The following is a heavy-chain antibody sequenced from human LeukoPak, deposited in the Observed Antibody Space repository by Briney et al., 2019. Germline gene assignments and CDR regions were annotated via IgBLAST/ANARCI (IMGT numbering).Heavy chain of an antibody. J-gene: IGHJ3*01. CDR1: GGSVSSGIYY. V-gene: IGHV4-61*01. Sequence: SETLSLTCTVSGGSVSSGIYYWSWIRQPPGKGLEWIGYISYTGSTNYNPSLKSRVTISVDTSKNQFSLKLSSVTAADTAVYYCAKGFKVPAAMGALDLWAKGKRVTVSS. CDR3: AKGFKVPAAMGALDL. D-gene: IGHD2-2*01. CDR2: ISYTGST.